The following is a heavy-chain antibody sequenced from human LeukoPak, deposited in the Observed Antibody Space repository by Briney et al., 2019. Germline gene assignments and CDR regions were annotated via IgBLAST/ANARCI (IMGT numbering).Heavy chain of an antibody. CDR2: MNPNSGNT. Sequence: ASVKVSCKASGYTFTTYDINWVRQATGLGLEWMGWMNPNSGNTGYTQKFQGRVTMTRNTSISTAYMELSSLRSEDTAVYYCARGRGSGHKENWSDPWGQGTLVTVSS. CDR1: GYTFTTYD. CDR3: ARGRGSGHKENWSDP. V-gene: IGHV1-8*01. D-gene: IGHD6-19*01. J-gene: IGHJ5*02.